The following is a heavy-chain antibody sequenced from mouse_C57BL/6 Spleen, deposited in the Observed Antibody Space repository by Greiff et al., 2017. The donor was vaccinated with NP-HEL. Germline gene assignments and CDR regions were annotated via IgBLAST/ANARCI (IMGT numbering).Heavy chain of an antibody. CDR2: INYDGSST. J-gene: IGHJ2*01. V-gene: IGHV5-16*01. D-gene: IGHD1-1*02. CDR3: ARDGGSGAFDY. CDR1: GFTFSDYY. Sequence: EVQVVESEGGLVQPGSSMKLSCTASGFTFSDYYMAWVRQVPEKGLEWVANINYDGSSTYYLDSLKSRFIISRDNAKNILYLQMSSLKSEDTATYYCARDGGSGAFDYWGQGTTLTVSS.